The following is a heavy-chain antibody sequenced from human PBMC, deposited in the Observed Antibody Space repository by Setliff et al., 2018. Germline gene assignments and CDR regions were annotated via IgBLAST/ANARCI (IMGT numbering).Heavy chain of an antibody. V-gene: IGHV4-34*01. CDR2: IYNSGYT. CDR1: GGSFSSYY. J-gene: IGHJ4*01. D-gene: IGHD1-1*01. CDR3: ASGLEFDY. Sequence: PSETLSLTCAVYGGSFSSYYWNWIRQPPGKGLEWIGGIYNSGYTHYKPSLKSRATISVDTSKSQFSLNLSNVTAADTAVYYCASGLEFDYWGPGSLVTVAS.